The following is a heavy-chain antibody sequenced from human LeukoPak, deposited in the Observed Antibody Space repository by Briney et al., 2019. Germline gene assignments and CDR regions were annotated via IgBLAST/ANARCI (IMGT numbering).Heavy chain of an antibody. CDR3: ARVSFGSVRHLNYYYYVMDV. V-gene: IGHV4-59*01. Sequence: SETLSLTCTVSGGSISGYYWSWIRQPPGKGLEWIGYICYSGSTNYNPSLESRVTISVDTSKNQFSLKLSSVTAADTAVYYCARVSFGSVRHLNYYYYVMDVWGQGTTVTVSS. J-gene: IGHJ6*02. CDR2: ICYSGST. CDR1: GGSISGYY. D-gene: IGHD3-10*01.